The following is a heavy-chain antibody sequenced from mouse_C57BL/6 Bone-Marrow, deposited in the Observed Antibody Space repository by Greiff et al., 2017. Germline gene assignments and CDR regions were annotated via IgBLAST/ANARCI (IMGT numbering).Heavy chain of an antibody. Sequence: VQLQQPGAELVKPGASVKLSCKASGYTFTSYWMHWVKQRPGQGLEWIGMIHPNSGSTNYNEKFKSKATLTVDKSSSTAYMQLSSLTSEDSAVYYGARSYYYGSSYRYFDVWGTGTTVTVSS. CDR2: IHPNSGST. J-gene: IGHJ1*03. CDR1: GYTFTSYW. CDR3: ARSYYYGSSYRYFDV. V-gene: IGHV1-64*01. D-gene: IGHD1-1*01.